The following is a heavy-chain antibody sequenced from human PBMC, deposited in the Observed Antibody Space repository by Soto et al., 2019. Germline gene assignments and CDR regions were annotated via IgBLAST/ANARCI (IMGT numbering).Heavy chain of an antibody. J-gene: IGHJ6*02. V-gene: IGHV3-33*01. Sequence: QVQLVESGGGVVQPGRSLRLSCAASGFTFSSYGMHWVRQAPGKGLEWVAVIWYDGSNKYYADSVKGRFTISRDNSKNTLYLQMNSLRAEDTAVYYCARDREQQRALYYGMDVWGQGTTVTVSS. D-gene: IGHD6-13*01. CDR3: ARDREQQRALYYGMDV. CDR1: GFTFSSYG. CDR2: IWYDGSNK.